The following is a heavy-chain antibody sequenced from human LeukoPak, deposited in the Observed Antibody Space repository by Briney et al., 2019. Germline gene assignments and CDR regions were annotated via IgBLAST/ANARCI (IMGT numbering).Heavy chain of an antibody. V-gene: IGHV1-8*03. D-gene: IGHD3-16*01. CDR2: MNPNSGNT. CDR1: GYTFTSYA. J-gene: IGHJ6*03. Sequence: GASVKVSCKASGYTFTSYAMNWVRQATGQGLEWMGWMNPNSGNTGYAQKFQGRVTITRNTSISTAYMELSSLRSEDTAVYYCARGVNTYLWFGGDYMDVWGKGSTVTVSS. CDR3: ARGVNTYLWFGGDYMDV.